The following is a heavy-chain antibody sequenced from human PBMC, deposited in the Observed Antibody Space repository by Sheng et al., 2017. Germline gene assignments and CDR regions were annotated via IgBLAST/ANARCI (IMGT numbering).Heavy chain of an antibody. V-gene: IGHV3-15*01. Sequence: VQLVESGGGVVQPGMSLRLSCAASGFTFSNYGMLWVRQAPGKGLEWIGRIRSNADGGTADYTAPVKDRFTFSRDDSTNTVFLQVNTLRTEDTAMYYCTTKVGATSGQAFDIWGRGTMVTVSS. CDR2: IRSNADGGTA. J-gene: IGHJ3*02. D-gene: IGHD1-26*01. CDR1: GFTFSNYG. CDR3: TTKVGATSGQAFDI.